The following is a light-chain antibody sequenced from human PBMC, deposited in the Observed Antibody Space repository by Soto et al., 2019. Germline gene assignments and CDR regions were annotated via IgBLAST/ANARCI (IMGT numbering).Light chain of an antibody. V-gene: IGLV1-40*01. CDR1: SSNIGAGYD. J-gene: IGLJ2*01. Sequence: QSVLTQPPSVSGAPGQRVTISCTGSSSNIGAGYDVHWYQQLPGTAPKLLIYGNSNRPSGVPDRFSGSKSGTSASLAITGLQAEDEADYYCAAWDDSLNGQVVFGGGTKVTVL. CDR3: AAWDDSLNGQVV. CDR2: GNS.